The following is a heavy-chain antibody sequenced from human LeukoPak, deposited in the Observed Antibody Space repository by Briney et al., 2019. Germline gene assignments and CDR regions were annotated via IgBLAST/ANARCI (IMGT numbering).Heavy chain of an antibody. J-gene: IGHJ6*03. CDR1: GGSISSGSYY. Sequence: SETLSLTCTVSGGSISSGSYYWGWIRQPPGKGLEWIGSIYYSGSTYYNPSLKSRVTISVDTSKNQFSLKLSSVTAADTAVYYCARRLGTNYYYYMDVWGKGTTVTVSS. CDR2: IYYSGST. V-gene: IGHV4-39*01. D-gene: IGHD1/OR15-1a*01. CDR3: ARRLGTNYYYYMDV.